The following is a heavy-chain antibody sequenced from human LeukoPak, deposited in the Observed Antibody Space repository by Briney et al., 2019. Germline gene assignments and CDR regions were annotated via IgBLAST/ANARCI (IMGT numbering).Heavy chain of an antibody. CDR2: IDYSGNT. CDR1: GGSISSYY. Sequence: SETLSLTCSVSGGSISSYYWSWIRQPPGKGLEWIGYIDYSGNTNYNPSLKSRVTISVDTSKNQFSLKLSSVTAADTAVYYCARHTFGSHFEYWGQGTLVTVSS. CDR3: ARHTFGSHFEY. V-gene: IGHV4-59*08. J-gene: IGHJ4*02. D-gene: IGHD3-16*01.